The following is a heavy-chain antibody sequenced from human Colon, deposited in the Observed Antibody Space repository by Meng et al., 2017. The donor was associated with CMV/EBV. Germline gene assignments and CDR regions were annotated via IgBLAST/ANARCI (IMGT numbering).Heavy chain of an antibody. CDR1: GFAFIGRY. J-gene: IGHJ4*02. CDR2: LSGSKSGYSI. Sequence: SCAASGFAFIGRYMSWIRQAPGKGLECISCLSGSKSGYSINYADSVKGRFTISRDNTKNLLYLQLNSLRDDDTAVYYCSRDPRTLDWWGQGTLVTVSS. V-gene: IGHV3-11*01. CDR3: SRDPRTLDW.